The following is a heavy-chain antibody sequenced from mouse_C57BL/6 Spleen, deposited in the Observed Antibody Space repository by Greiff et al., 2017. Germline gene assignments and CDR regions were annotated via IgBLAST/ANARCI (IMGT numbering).Heavy chain of an antibody. Sequence: EVKLLESGPGLVKPSQSLSLTCSVTGYSITSGYYWNWIRQFPGNKLEWMGYISYDGSNNYNPSLKNRISITRDTSKNQFFLKLKSVTTEDTATYYCASRPPHYYAMDYWGQGTSVTVSS. CDR3: ASRPPHYYAMDY. V-gene: IGHV3-6*01. CDR2: ISYDGSN. CDR1: GYSITSGYY. J-gene: IGHJ4*01.